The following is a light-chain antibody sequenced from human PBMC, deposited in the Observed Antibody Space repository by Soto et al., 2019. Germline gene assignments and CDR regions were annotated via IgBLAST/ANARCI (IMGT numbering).Light chain of an antibody. V-gene: IGKV1-5*03. Sequence: DIQMTQSPSTLSASVGVRVTITCWASRSISSWLAWYQQKPGKAPKLLIYKASNLESGVPSRFSGSGSGTEFTLTISSLQPDDFATYYCQQYNSYPYTFGQGTKLEIK. CDR2: KAS. J-gene: IGKJ2*01. CDR1: RSISSW. CDR3: QQYNSYPYT.